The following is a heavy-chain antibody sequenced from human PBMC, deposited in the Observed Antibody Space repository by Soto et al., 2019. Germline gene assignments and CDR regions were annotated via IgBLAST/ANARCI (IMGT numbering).Heavy chain of an antibody. Sequence: GILWLSSVAAGFSLSSYGMSWVRQALGKGLEWVSGISSSGGSTTYVDSVKGRFTISRDNSKNTLYLQMNSLRAEDTAIYYCAFMIVVVTAGGYFDFGGRGTLVTVS. CDR1: GFSLSSYG. J-gene: IGHJ4*02. CDR3: AFMIVVVTAGGYFDF. V-gene: IGHV3-23*01. D-gene: IGHD2-21*02. CDR2: ISSSGGST.